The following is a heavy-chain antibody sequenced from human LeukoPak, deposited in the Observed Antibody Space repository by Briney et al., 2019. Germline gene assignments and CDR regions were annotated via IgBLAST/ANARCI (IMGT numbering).Heavy chain of an antibody. Sequence: ASVKVSCKASGYTFTNIHWVRQAPGHGLEWMGIITPSGGSATYAQTFQGRVTMTRDTSTSTVYMELSSLRSEDTAVYFCARVSQDSRGYKHVFDYWGQGTLVTVSS. D-gene: IGHD3-22*01. V-gene: IGHV1-46*01. CDR1: GYTFTN. CDR3: ARVSQDSRGYKHVFDY. CDR2: ITPSGGSA. J-gene: IGHJ4*02.